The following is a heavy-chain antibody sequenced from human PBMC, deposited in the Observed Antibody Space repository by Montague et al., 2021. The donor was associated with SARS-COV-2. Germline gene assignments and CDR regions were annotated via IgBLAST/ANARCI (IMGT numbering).Heavy chain of an antibody. V-gene: IGHV4-34*01. CDR2: INHSGST. D-gene: IGHD5-12*01. CDR1: GGSFSGYY. Sequence: SETLSLTCAVYGGSFSGYYWSWIRQPPGKGLEWIGEINHSGSTNYNPSLKSRVTISVDTSKNQFSLKLSSVTAADRAVYYCAREVGRGYSGYEGEYWGQGTLVTVSS. CDR3: AREVGRGYSGYEGEY. J-gene: IGHJ4*02.